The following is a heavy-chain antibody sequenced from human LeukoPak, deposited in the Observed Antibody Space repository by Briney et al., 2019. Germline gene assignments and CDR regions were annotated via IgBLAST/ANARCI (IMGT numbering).Heavy chain of an antibody. CDR1: GFTFTSSA. D-gene: IGHD5-18*01. CDR3: AATIQLADLFDY. Sequence: SCAAPGFTFTSSAVQWVRQARGQRLEWIGWIVVGSGNTNYAQKFQERVTITRDMSTSTAYMELSSLRSEDTAVYYCAATIQLADLFDYWGQGTLVTVSS. V-gene: IGHV1-58*01. CDR2: IVVGSGNT. J-gene: IGHJ4*02.